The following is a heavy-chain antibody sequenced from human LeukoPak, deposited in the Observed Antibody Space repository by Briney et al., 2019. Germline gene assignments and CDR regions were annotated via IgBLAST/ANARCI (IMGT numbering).Heavy chain of an antibody. D-gene: IGHD1-26*01. CDR3: AKDHFSGSHGGY. Sequence: PGGSLRLSCAASGFTFSSYGMRWVRQAPGKGLEWVAVISYDGSNKYYADSVKGRFTISRDNSKNTLYLQMNSLRAEDTAVYYCAKDHFSGSHGGYWGQGTLVTVSS. J-gene: IGHJ4*02. CDR2: ISYDGSNK. CDR1: GFTFSSYG. V-gene: IGHV3-30*18.